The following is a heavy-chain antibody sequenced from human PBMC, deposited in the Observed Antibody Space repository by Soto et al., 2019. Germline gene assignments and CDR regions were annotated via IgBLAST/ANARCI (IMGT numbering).Heavy chain of an antibody. CDR1: GFTFSSYG. CDR2: ISYDGSNK. CDR3: AKLVWFGPGEAFDI. Sequence: QVQLVESGGGVVQPGRSLRLSCAASGFTFSSYGMHWVRQAPGKGLEWVAVISYDGSNKYYADSVKGRFTISRDNSKNTLYLQMNSLRAEDTAVYYGAKLVWFGPGEAFDIWGQGTMVTVSS. D-gene: IGHD3-10*01. J-gene: IGHJ3*02. V-gene: IGHV3-30*18.